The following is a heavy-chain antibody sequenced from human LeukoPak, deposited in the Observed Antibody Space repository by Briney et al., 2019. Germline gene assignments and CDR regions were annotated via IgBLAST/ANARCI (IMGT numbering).Heavy chain of an antibody. CDR1: GYTFTGSY. Sequence: GASVKVSCKASGYTFTGSYMDWVRQAPGQGLEWMGRINPNSGGTNYVQKFQGRVTMTRDTSITTAYMELSRLRSDDTAAYYCASGYSSSSGFDYWGQGTLVTVSS. CDR3: ASGYSSSSGFDY. V-gene: IGHV1-2*06. J-gene: IGHJ4*02. D-gene: IGHD6-6*01. CDR2: INPNSGGT.